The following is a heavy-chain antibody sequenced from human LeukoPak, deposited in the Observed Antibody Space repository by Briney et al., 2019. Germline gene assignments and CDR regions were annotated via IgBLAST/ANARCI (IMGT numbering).Heavy chain of an antibody. V-gene: IGHV4-31*03. CDR1: GGSISSGGYY. CDR2: IYYSGST. J-gene: IGHJ5*02. Sequence: SETLSLTCTVSGGSISSGGYYWSWIRQHPGKCLEWIGYIYYSGSTYYNPSLKSRVTISVDTSKNQFSLKLSSVTAADTAVYYCASSNPQWFDPWGQGTLVTVSS. CDR3: ASSNPQWFDP.